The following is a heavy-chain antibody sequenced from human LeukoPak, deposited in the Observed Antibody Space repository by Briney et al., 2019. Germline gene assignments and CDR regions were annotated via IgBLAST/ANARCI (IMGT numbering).Heavy chain of an antibody. CDR1: GFTFSSYA. Sequence: GGSLRLSCAASGFTFSSYAMSWVRHAPGKGLEWVSALSGSGGSTYYADSVKGRFTISRDNSKNTLYLQMNSLRAEDTAVYYCATAKNYGRCYWGQGTLVTVSS. D-gene: IGHD1-7*01. V-gene: IGHV3-23*01. CDR3: ATAKNYGRCY. CDR2: LSGSGGST. J-gene: IGHJ4*02.